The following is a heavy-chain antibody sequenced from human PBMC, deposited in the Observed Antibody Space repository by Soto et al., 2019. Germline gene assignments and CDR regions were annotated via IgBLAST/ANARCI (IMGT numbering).Heavy chain of an antibody. CDR1: CGSINNYF. D-gene: IGHD6-13*01. CDR3: ARRMRGASGNFDY. Sequence: SETLSLTCTVSCGSINNYFWSWIRQPPGKGLEWIGYIYYSGNTYYNPSLKSRVAISVDTSKNQFSLKLSSVIAADTAIYYCARRMRGASGNFDYWGQGTLVTVS. J-gene: IGHJ4*02. CDR2: IYYSGNT. V-gene: IGHV4-59*01.